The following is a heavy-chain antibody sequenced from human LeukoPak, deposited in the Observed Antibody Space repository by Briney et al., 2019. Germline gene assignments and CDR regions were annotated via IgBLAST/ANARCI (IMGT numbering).Heavy chain of an antibody. CDR1: GGSFSGYY. J-gene: IGHJ4*02. Sequence: SETLSLTCAVYGGSFSGYYWSWIRQPPRKGLEWIGEINHSGSTNYNPSLKSRVTISVDTSKNQFSLKLRSVTAADTAVYYCARKPSYFDYWGQGTLVTVSS. CDR3: ARKPSYFDY. V-gene: IGHV4-34*01. CDR2: INHSGST.